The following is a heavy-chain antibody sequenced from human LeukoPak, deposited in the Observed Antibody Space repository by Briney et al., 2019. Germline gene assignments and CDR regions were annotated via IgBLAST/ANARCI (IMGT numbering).Heavy chain of an antibody. CDR2: IASDGSST. J-gene: IGHJ4*02. Sequence: PGGSLRLSCAASGFTFSSYWMNWVRQAPGKGLVWVSRIASDGSSTTYADSVKSRFSISRDNAKSTLYLQMNSLRVEDTAVYYCARGRPHGNDYWGQGTLVTVSS. D-gene: IGHD4-23*01. V-gene: IGHV3-74*01. CDR3: ARGRPHGNDY. CDR1: GFTFSSYW.